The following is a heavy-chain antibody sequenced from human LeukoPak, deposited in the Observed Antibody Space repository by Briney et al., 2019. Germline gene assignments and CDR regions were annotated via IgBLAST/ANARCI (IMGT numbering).Heavy chain of an antibody. CDR1: GFTVSSNY. J-gene: IGHJ6*02. Sequence: GGSLRLSCAASGFTVSSNYMSWVRQAPGKGLEWVADINSGGSTYYADSVKGRFTISTHNSKNTLYLQMNSLRAEDTAVYYCARGVDMRPYYYGMDVWGQGTTVTVSS. CDR2: INSGGST. D-gene: IGHD3-9*01. CDR3: ARGVDMRPYYYGMDV. V-gene: IGHV3-53*04.